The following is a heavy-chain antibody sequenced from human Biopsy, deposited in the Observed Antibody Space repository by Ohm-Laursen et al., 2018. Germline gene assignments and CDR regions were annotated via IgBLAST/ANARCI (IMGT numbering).Heavy chain of an antibody. Sequence: GASVKVSCKVSGYTFTTYYIHWVRQAPGQGLEWMGIINPGGNSTAYTQNFQGRATMTWDTSTTTVYMELSSLRSEDTAVYYCVLASFDYWGQGTLVTVPS. CDR2: INPGGNST. V-gene: IGHV1-46*01. CDR3: VLASFDY. CDR1: GYTFTTYY. J-gene: IGHJ4*02.